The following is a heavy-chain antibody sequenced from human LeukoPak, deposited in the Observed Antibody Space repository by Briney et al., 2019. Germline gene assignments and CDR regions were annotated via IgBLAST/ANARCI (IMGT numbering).Heavy chain of an antibody. J-gene: IGHJ4*02. CDR2: ISGSGGST. CDR1: GFTFSSYA. D-gene: IGHD4-11*01. V-gene: IGHV3-23*01. CDR3: ARAGLLTVAIY. Sequence: GGSLRLSCAASGFTFSSYAMSWVRQAPGKGLEWVSTISGSGGSTDYTDSVKGRFTISRDNSKNTLYLQMNSLRAEDTAVYYCARAGLLTVAIYRGQGTLVTVSS.